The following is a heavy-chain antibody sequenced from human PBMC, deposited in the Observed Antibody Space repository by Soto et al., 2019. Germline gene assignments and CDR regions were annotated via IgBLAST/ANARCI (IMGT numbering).Heavy chain of an antibody. J-gene: IGHJ6*03. D-gene: IGHD3-10*01. Sequence: ASVKVSCKASGYTFTGYYMHWVRQAPGQGLEWMGWINPNSGGTNYAQKFQGWVTMTRDTSISTAYMELSRLRSDDTAVYYCGRSSVGSGSYYYYMDVWGKGTTVTVSS. CDR1: GYTFTGYY. V-gene: IGHV1-2*04. CDR3: GRSSVGSGSYYYYMDV. CDR2: INPNSGGT.